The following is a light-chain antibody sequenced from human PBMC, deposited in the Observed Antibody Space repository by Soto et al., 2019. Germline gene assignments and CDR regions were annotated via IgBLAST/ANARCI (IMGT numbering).Light chain of an antibody. J-gene: IGKJ1*01. CDR3: QQYNSYPWT. V-gene: IGKV1-5*03. Sequence: DIQMTQSPSTLSASVGDRVTISCLASQSISSWLAWYQQKPGKAPKLLIYKASSLESGVPSRFSGSGSGTEFTLTISSLQPDDFATYYCQQYNSYPWTFGQGTKADIK. CDR1: QSISSW. CDR2: KAS.